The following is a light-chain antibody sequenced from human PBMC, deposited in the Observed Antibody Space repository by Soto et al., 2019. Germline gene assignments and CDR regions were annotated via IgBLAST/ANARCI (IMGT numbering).Light chain of an antibody. Sequence: DTQMTQSPSTLSASVGDRVTITCRASQSISNWLAWYQQKPGKAPKLLINDASSLESGVPSRFSGSGSGTEFTLTIGSLQPDDFATYYCQQYNSFSGTFGQGTKVDIK. J-gene: IGKJ1*01. V-gene: IGKV1-5*01. CDR2: DAS. CDR3: QQYNSFSGT. CDR1: QSISNW.